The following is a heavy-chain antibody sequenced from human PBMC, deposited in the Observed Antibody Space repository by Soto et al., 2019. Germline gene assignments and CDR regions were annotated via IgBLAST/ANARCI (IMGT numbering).Heavy chain of an antibody. D-gene: IGHD6-6*01. CDR1: GFTFNNYA. V-gene: IGHV3-23*01. J-gene: IGHJ5*02. CDR2: ISNSGDDT. Sequence: GGSLRLSCAASGFTFNNYAMNWVRQAPGKGLKRVSSISNSGDDTYYPDSVKGRFTISRDNSRNTLFLQMNSLRPEDTAIYYCAKNGYEYSTSSPWFDPWGQGTLVTVSS. CDR3: AKNGYEYSTSSPWFDP.